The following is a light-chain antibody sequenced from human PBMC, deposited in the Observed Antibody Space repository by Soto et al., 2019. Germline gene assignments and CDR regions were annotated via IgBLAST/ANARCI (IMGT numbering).Light chain of an antibody. Sequence: QSVLTQPPSASGTPGQRVTISCSGSSSNIGSNSVNWYQQLPGTAPKLLISSNNQRPSGVPDRFSDSKSGTSASLAISGLQSEDEADYYCAAWDDSLNGVVFGGGTKVTVL. J-gene: IGLJ2*01. CDR2: SNN. CDR1: SSNIGSNS. CDR3: AAWDDSLNGVV. V-gene: IGLV1-44*01.